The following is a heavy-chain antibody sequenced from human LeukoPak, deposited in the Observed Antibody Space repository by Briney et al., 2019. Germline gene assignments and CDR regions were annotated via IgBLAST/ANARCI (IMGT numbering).Heavy chain of an antibody. V-gene: IGHV3-66*02. CDR3: ARGHKEYDFWSGYCDY. Sequence: PGGSLRLSCVASGFTVSNKYMSWVRQAPGKGLEWVSVLYNAGSTYYADSVKGRFTISRDNSKNTLYLQMGSLRAEDMAVYYCARGHKEYDFWSGYCDYWGQGTLVTVSS. CDR1: GFTVSNKY. CDR2: LYNAGST. J-gene: IGHJ4*02. D-gene: IGHD3-3*01.